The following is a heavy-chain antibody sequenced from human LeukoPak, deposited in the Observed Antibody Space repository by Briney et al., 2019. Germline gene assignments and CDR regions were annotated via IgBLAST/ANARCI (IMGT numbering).Heavy chain of an antibody. CDR2: IHTSGST. Sequence: SETLSLTCTVAGGSISSYYWSWLRQPAGKGLEWIGRIHTSGSTNYNPSLKSRVTMSVDTSKNQFSLKLSPVTAADTAVYYCARGVVLRFLEWFFDPWAQGTLVTVSS. CDR3: ARGVVLRFLEWFFDP. J-gene: IGHJ5*02. CDR1: GGSISSYY. V-gene: IGHV4-4*07. D-gene: IGHD3-3*01.